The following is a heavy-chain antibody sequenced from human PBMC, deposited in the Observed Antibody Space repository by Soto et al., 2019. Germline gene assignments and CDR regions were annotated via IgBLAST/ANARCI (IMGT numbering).Heavy chain of an antibody. CDR1: GYTFTSYG. Sequence: ASVKVSCKASGYTFTSYGISWVRQAPGQGLEWMGWISAYNGNTNYAQKLQGRVTMTTDTSTSTAYMELRSLRSDDTAVYYCARDMRGAGSYFYYNYGMDIWGQGTTVTVSS. J-gene: IGHJ6*02. D-gene: IGHD3-10*01. CDR2: ISAYNGNT. CDR3: ARDMRGAGSYFYYNYGMDI. V-gene: IGHV1-18*04.